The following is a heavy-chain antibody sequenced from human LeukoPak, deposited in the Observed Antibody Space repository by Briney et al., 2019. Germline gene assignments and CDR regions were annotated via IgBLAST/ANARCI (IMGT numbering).Heavy chain of an antibody. V-gene: IGHV3-11*01. J-gene: IGHJ4*02. Sequence: GGSLRLSCAASGFTFSDYYMSWIRQAPGKGLEWVSYISSSGSTIYYADSVKGRFTISRDNAKNSLYLQVNRLRAEDTAVYYCAKLANDYGGNSVDYWGQGTLVTVSS. CDR2: ISSSGSTI. CDR1: GFTFSDYY. D-gene: IGHD4-23*01. CDR3: AKLANDYGGNSVDY.